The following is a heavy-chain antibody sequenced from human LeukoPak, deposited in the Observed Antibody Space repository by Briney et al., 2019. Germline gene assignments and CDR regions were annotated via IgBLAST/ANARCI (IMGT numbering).Heavy chain of an antibody. J-gene: IGHJ6*03. CDR3: ARDGRTGTTIIYYYYYMDV. D-gene: IGHD1-7*01. V-gene: IGHV3-7*01. CDR2: IKQDGSEK. CDR1: GFTLSSYA. Sequence: GGSLRLSCAASGFTLSSYAMHWVRQAPGKGLEWVANIKQDGSEKYYVDSVKGRFTISRDNAKNSLYLQMNSLRAEDTGVYYCARDGRTGTTIIYYYYYMDVWGKGTTVTVSS.